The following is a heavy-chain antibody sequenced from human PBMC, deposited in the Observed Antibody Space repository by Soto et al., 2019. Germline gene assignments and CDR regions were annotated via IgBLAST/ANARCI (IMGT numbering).Heavy chain of an antibody. Sequence: SETLALTCAVSGYSISSGYYWGWIRQPPGKGLEWIGSIYHSGSTYYNPSLKSRVTISVDTSKNQFSLTLSSVTAADTAVYYCARGMSHCSSTSCYNYFDYWFQGTVVIVSS. CDR2: IYHSGST. CDR1: GYSISSGYY. D-gene: IGHD2-2*02. J-gene: IGHJ4*02. CDR3: ARGMSHCSSTSCYNYFDY. V-gene: IGHV4-38-2*01.